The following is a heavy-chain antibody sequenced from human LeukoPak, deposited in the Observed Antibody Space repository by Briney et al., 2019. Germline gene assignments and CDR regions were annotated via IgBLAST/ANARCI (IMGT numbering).Heavy chain of an antibody. CDR2: ISYDGSNK. CDR3: ATTKNDYGDYSNWYFDL. Sequence: GGSLRLSCAASGFTFSSYAMHWVRQAPGKGLEWVAVISYDGSNKYYADSVKGRFTISRDNSKNTLYLQMNSLRAEDTAVYYCATTKNDYGDYSNWYFDLWGRGTLVTVSS. J-gene: IGHJ2*01. V-gene: IGHV3-30-3*01. CDR1: GFTFSSYA. D-gene: IGHD4-17*01.